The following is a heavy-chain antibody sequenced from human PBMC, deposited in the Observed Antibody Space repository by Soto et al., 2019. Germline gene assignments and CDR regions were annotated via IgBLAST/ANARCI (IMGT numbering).Heavy chain of an antibody. CDR1: GFTVSSNY. CDR2: IYSGGST. CDR3: ARGGHHLDYYYRGMDV. V-gene: IGHV3-53*01. Sequence: PGGSLRLSCAASGFTVSSNYMSWVRQAPGKGLEWVSLIYSGGSTYYADSVKGRFTISRDNSKNALYLQMNSLRAEDTAVYYCARGGHHLDYYYRGMDVWGQGTTVTVSS. J-gene: IGHJ6*02.